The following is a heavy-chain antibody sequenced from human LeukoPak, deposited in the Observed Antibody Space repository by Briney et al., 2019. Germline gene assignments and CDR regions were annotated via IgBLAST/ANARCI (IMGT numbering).Heavy chain of an antibody. CDR3: ARDPGGSGSYSWFDP. J-gene: IGHJ5*02. CDR2: ISAYNGNT. V-gene: IGHV1-18*04. CDR1: GYTFTSYG. Sequence: ASVKVSCKASGYTFTSYGISWVRQAPGQGLEWMGWISAYNGNTNYAQKLQGRVTMTTDTSTSTAYMELRSLRSDDTAVYYCARDPGGSGSYSWFDPWGQGTLSPSPQ. D-gene: IGHD3-10*01.